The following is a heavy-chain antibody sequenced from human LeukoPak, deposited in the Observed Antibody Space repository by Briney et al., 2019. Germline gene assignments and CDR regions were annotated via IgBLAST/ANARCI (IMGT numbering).Heavy chain of an antibody. CDR3: ARRLDYDFWSGPFDY. CDR1: GFTFDDYG. Sequence: PGGSLRLSCAASGFTFDDYGMSWVRQAPGKGLEWVSGINWNGGSTGYADSVKGRFTISRDNAKNSLYLQMNSLRAEDTAVYYCARRLDYDFWSGPFDYWGQGTLVTVSS. CDR2: INWNGGST. V-gene: IGHV3-20*04. J-gene: IGHJ4*02. D-gene: IGHD3-3*01.